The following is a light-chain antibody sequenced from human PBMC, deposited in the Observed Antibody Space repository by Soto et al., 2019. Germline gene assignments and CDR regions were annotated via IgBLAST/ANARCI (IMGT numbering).Light chain of an antibody. CDR3: QQYGSSPPRT. CDR1: QSVSNDF. CDR2: GAS. V-gene: IGKV3-20*01. J-gene: IGKJ1*01. Sequence: RATLSCRASQSVSNDFLAWYQQKPGQAPRLLIYGASTRATDVPDRFSGSGSGADFTLTISRLEPEDFAVYYCQQYGSSPPRTFGQGTKVDIK.